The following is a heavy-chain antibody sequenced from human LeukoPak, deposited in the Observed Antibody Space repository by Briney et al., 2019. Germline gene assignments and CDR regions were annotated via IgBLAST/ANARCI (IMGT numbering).Heavy chain of an antibody. CDR2: ISSSSSTI. CDR3: ARTQSQSGSYRYYFGY. Sequence: GGSLRLSCAASGFTFSSYSMNWVRQAPGKGLEWVSYISSSSSTIYYGDSVKGRFTISRDNAKNSLYLQMNSLRAEDTAVYYCARTQSQSGSYRYYFGYWGQGTLVTVSS. J-gene: IGHJ4*02. V-gene: IGHV3-48*01. CDR1: GFTFSSYS. D-gene: IGHD1-26*01.